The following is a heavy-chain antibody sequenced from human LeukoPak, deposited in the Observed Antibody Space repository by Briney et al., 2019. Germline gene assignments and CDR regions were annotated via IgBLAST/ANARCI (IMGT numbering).Heavy chain of an antibody. CDR1: GGSISSDNYY. J-gene: IGHJ3*02. D-gene: IGHD1-14*01. CDR3: ARRPQGTAFDI. Sequence: SQTQSLTCTVSGGSISSDNYYWSWIRQPPGKGLEWIGYIYHSGSIYYIPSLKSRVTMSVDRSKNQFSLKLNSVTAADTAVYYCARRPQGTAFDIWGQGTMVTVSS. V-gene: IGHV4-30-2*01. CDR2: IYHSGSI.